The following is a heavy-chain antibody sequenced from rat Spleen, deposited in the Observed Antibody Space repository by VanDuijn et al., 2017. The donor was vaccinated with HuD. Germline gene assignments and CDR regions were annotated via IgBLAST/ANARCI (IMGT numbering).Heavy chain of an antibody. D-gene: IGHD5-1*01. V-gene: IGHV5-7*01. Sequence: EVQLVESGGGLVQPGRSLKLSCAASGFTFSDFYMAWVRQAPTKGLEWVATISYDGSKTYYRDSVKGRFTISRDTAKSTLNLQMDSLGSEDTATYYCVRLLGAPDWYFDFWGPGTMVTVSS. CDR2: ISYDGSKT. CDR1: GFTFSDFY. CDR3: VRLLGAPDWYFDF. J-gene: IGHJ1*01.